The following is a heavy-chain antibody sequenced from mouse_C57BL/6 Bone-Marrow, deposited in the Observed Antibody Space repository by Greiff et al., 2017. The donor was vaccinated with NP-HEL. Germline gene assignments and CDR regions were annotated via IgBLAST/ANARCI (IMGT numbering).Heavy chain of an antibody. Sequence: VQVVESGAELVRPGASVTLSCKASGYTFTDYEMHWVKQTPVHGLEWIGAIDPETGGTAYNQKFKGKAILTADKSSSTAYMELRSLTSEDSAVYYCTRNYVLFAYWGQGTLVTVSA. V-gene: IGHV1-15*01. CDR3: TRNYVLFAY. J-gene: IGHJ3*01. D-gene: IGHD2-1*01. CDR2: IDPETGGT. CDR1: GYTFTDYE.